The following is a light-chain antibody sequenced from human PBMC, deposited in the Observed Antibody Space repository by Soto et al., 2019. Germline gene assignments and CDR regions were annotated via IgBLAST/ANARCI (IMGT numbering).Light chain of an antibody. V-gene: IGKV2-28*01. CDR2: LAS. J-gene: IGKJ3*01. Sequence: DIVMTQSPLSLPVTPVEPASISCRSSQSLLHANGYTYLDWYLQKPVQSPQLLIYLASNRAPGVPDRFSGSGSGTDFTLQISRVEPEDVGVYYCMQALQTPGTFGPGTKVDIK. CDR1: QSLLHANGYTY. CDR3: MQALQTPGT.